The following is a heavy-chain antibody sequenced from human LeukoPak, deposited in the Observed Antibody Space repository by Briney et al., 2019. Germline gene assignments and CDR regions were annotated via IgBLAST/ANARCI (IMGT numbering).Heavy chain of an antibody. Sequence: GGSLRLSCVASGFTFSNYGMHWVRQAPGKGLEWVTTISYDGNDEYYADSVKGRFTISRDNSKNTLYLEMSSLRIEDTAVYYCAKDPYSSRVEYSQQWGQGTLVIVSS. CDR1: GFTFSNYG. V-gene: IGHV3-30*18. CDR3: AKDPYSSRVEYSQQ. D-gene: IGHD3-22*01. J-gene: IGHJ1*01. CDR2: ISYDGNDE.